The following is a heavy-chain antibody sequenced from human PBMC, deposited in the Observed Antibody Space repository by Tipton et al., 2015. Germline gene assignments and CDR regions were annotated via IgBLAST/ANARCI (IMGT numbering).Heavy chain of an antibody. V-gene: IGHV4-61*01. CDR2: IYYSGHT. D-gene: IGHD3-22*01. CDR3: AAGRVVVSYEMDF. CDR1: GGSVSSGSYF. Sequence: TLSLTCTVSGGSVSSGSYFWTWIRQPPGKGLEWIGYIYYSGHTKYNPSLKSRVTISADTSKNQFSLKMTSVTAADTAVYYCAAGRVVVSYEMDFWGQGTAVIVSS. J-gene: IGHJ6*02.